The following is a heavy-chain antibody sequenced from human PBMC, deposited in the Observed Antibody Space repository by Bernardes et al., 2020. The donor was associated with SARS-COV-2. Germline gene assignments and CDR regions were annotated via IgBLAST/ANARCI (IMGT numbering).Heavy chain of an antibody. V-gene: IGHV3-23*01. J-gene: IGHJ6*02. CDR2: ISGSGGST. CDR1: GFTFSSYA. CDR3: AKDHYYDSSGSYYYYYGMDV. Sequence: GGSLRLSRAASGFTFSSYAMSWVHQAPGKGLEWVSAISGSGGSTYYADSVKGRFTISRDNSKNTLYLQMNSLRAEDTAVYYCAKDHYYDSSGSYYYYYGMDVWGQGTTGTGSS. D-gene: IGHD3-22*01.